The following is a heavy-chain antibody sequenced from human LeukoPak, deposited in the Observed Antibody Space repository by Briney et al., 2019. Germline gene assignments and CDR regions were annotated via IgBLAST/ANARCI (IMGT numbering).Heavy chain of an antibody. J-gene: IGHJ4*02. CDR3: AKESKFSFGYCFDY. CDR2: MSGSGDST. V-gene: IGHV3-23*01. D-gene: IGHD5-18*01. Sequence: GGSLRLSCAASGFTFGSYAMSWVRQAPGKGLEWVSAMSGSGDSTYYADPVKGRFTISRDNSKNTLYVQMNSLRAEDTAIYYCAKESKFSFGYCFDYWGQGSLVTVSS. CDR1: GFTFGSYA.